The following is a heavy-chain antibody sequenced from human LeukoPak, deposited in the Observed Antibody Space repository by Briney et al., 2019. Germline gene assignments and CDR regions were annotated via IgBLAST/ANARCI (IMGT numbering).Heavy chain of an antibody. CDR3: VKDYDFWSGYSYAQGYFDY. V-gene: IGHV3-64D*09. D-gene: IGHD3-3*01. CDR1: GFTFSSYA. CDR2: ISSNGGST. J-gene: IGHJ4*02. Sequence: PGGSLRLSCSASGFTFSSYAMHWVRQAPGKGLEYVSAISSNGGSTYYADSVKGRFTISRDNSKNTLYLQMSSLRAEDTAVYYCVKDYDFWSGYSYAQGYFDYWGQGTLVTVSS.